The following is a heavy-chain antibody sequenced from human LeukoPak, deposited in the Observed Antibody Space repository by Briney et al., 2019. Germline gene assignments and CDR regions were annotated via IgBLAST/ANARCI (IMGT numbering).Heavy chain of an antibody. V-gene: IGHV4-34*01. J-gene: IGHJ3*02. CDR1: GGSFSGYY. CDR2: INHSGST. Sequence: SETLSLTCAVYGGSFSGYYWSWIRQPPGKGLEWIGEINHSGSTNYNPSLKSRVTISVDTSKNQFSLKLSSVTAADTAVYYCARVPGDDFWSGFRSDGFDIWGQGTMVTVSS. D-gene: IGHD3-3*01. CDR3: ARVPGDDFWSGFRSDGFDI.